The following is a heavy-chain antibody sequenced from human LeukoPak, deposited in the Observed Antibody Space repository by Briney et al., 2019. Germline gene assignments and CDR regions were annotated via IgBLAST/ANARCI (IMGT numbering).Heavy chain of an antibody. CDR3: ARSGSLYDFDY. V-gene: IGHV4-34*01. J-gene: IGHJ4*02. Sequence: SETLSLTCAVYGGSFSGYYWSWIRQPPGKGLEWIGEINHSGSTNYNPSLKSRVTISVDTSKNQFSLKLSSVTAADTAVYYRARSGSLYDFDYWGQGTLVTVSS. CDR2: INHSGST. CDR1: GGSFSGYY. D-gene: IGHD3-10*01.